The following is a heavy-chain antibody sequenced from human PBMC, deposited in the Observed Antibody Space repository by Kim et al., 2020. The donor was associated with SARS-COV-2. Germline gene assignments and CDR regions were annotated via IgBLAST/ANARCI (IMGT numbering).Heavy chain of an antibody. CDR1: GFTFSHYS. D-gene: IGHD4-4*01. J-gene: IGHJ4*02. Sequence: GGSLRLSCTTSGFTFSHYSMSWVRQTPEKGLEWVATIDGPTTNTHYTDSVKGRFTISRDNSHDTLYLHMSSLRAEDTAIYNCATWLQSHFDYWGQGTLVTVSS. V-gene: IGHV3-23*05. CDR3: ATWLQSHFDY. CDR2: IDGPTTNT.